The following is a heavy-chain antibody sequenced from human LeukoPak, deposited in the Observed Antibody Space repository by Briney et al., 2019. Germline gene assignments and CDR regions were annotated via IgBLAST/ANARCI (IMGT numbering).Heavy chain of an antibody. CDR1: GYSFTSYW. J-gene: IGHJ5*02. CDR2: IYPGDSDT. D-gene: IGHD4-23*01. CDR3: ARHAGNGGKWDRYNWFDP. V-gene: IGHV5-51*01. Sequence: GESLKISCKGSGYSFTSYWIGWVRQMPGKGLEWMGIIYPGDSDTRYSPSFQGQVTISADKSISTAYLQWSSLKASDTAMYYCARHAGNGGKWDRYNWFDPWGQGTLVTVSS.